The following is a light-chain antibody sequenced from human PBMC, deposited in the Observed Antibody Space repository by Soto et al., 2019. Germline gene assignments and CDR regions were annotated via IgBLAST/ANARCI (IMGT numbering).Light chain of an antibody. Sequence: QSVLTQPASVSGSPGQSITISCTGTSSDVGGYDFVSWYRQYPGQAPKILIYEVTHRPSGVPDRFSGSKSGNTASLTISGLQADDEADYYCSSYTIISSPVFGPGTQLTVL. J-gene: IGLJ7*01. V-gene: IGLV2-14*01. CDR2: EVT. CDR3: SSYTIISSPV. CDR1: SSDVGGYDF.